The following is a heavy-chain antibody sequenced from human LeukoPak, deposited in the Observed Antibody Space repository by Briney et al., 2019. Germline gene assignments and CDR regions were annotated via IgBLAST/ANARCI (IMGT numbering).Heavy chain of an antibody. CDR3: ARVRIEQQPYDY. V-gene: IGHV1-18*01. D-gene: IGHD6-13*01. CDR2: ISAYNGNT. CDR1: GYTFSSCG. Sequence: VASVKVSCKASGYTFSSCGISWVRQAPGQGLEWMGWISAYNGNTNYAQKLQGRVTMTTDTSTSTAYMELRSLRSDDTAVYYCARVRIEQQPYDYWGQGTLVTVSS. J-gene: IGHJ4*02.